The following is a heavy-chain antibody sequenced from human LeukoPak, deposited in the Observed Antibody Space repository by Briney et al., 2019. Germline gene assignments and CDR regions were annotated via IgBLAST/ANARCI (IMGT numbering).Heavy chain of an antibody. V-gene: IGHV3-53*01. CDR1: GFTVSSNY. D-gene: IGHD3-22*01. Sequence: GGSLRLSCAASGFTVSSNYMSWVRQAPGKGLEWVSVIYSGGSTYYADSVKGRFTISRDNAKNSLYLQMDSLRAEDTAVYYCARDGDSSGSPAFDIWGQGTMVTVSS. CDR2: IYSGGST. J-gene: IGHJ3*02. CDR3: ARDGDSSGSPAFDI.